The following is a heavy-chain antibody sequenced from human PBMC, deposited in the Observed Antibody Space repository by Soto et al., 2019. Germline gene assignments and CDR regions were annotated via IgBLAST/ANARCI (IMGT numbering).Heavy chain of an antibody. CDR2: ISGSGGST. CDR1: GFIFSSYA. Sequence: GGSLRLSCAASGFIFSSYAMSWVRQAPGKGLEWVSAISGSGGSTYYADSVKGRFTISRDNSKNTLYLQMNSLRAEDTAVYYCAKGRGAMRYYGMDVWGQGTTVTVSS. V-gene: IGHV3-23*01. J-gene: IGHJ6*02. CDR3: AKGRGAMRYYGMDV.